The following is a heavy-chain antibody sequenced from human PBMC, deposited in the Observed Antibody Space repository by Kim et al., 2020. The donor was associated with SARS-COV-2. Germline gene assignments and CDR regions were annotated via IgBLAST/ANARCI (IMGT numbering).Heavy chain of an antibody. CDR1: EFIFTGHW. CDR2: VGGDGTET. CDR3: VRAGASNGCHRYFYVFDV. V-gene: IGHV3-74*01. J-gene: IGHJ6*02. D-gene: IGHD1-26*01. Sequence: GGSLRLSCSVSEFIFTGHWMHWVRQAPGKGLVWLSRVGGDGTETDYADSVGGRFTISRDNGNKMLHLQMTSLRVEDTARYFCVRAGASNGCHRYFYVFDVWGQGTTVTVSS.